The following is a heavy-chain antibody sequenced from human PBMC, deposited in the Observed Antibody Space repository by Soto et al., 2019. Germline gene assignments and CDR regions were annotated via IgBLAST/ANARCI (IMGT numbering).Heavy chain of an antibody. V-gene: IGHV3-15*07. CDR2: IKTKTEGGPT. CDR3: TTGSVEGV. CDR1: GLPISNAW. D-gene: IGHD2-15*01. Sequence: GGSLRLSCAASGLPISNAWMNWFRQAPGKGLEWVGRIKTKTEGGPTDYAAAVKGRFTVSRDDSKNTLYLQMNSLKTEDTAVYYCTTGSVEGVWGQGTTVTVSS. J-gene: IGHJ6*02.